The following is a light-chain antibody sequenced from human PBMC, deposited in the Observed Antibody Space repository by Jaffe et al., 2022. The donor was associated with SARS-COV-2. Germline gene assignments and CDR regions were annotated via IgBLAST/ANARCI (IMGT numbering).Light chain of an antibody. CDR3: QQRINWPLT. CDR2: DAS. V-gene: IGKV3-11*01. CDR1: QSVNRY. J-gene: IGKJ4*01. Sequence: EIVLTQSPGTLSLSPGERATLSCRASQSVNRYFAWYQQKPGQAPRLLIYDASSRATGIPSRFSGSGSGTDFTLTISSLEPEDSAVYYCQQRINWPLTFGGGTKVEIK.